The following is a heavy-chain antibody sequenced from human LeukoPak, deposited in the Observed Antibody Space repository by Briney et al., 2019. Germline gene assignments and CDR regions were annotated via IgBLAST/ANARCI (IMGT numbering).Heavy chain of an antibody. D-gene: IGHD6-19*01. CDR2: ISSSGGST. CDR1: GFTFSSYA. J-gene: IGHJ4*02. CDR3: AEGFSVAGSFH. V-gene: IGHV3-23*01. Sequence: PGGSLRLSCAASGFTFSSYAMTWVHQAPGKGLEWVSTISSSGGSTYYADSVKGRFTISRDNSKNTLYLQMNSLRAEDTAVYYCAEGFSVAGSFHWGQGTLVTVSS.